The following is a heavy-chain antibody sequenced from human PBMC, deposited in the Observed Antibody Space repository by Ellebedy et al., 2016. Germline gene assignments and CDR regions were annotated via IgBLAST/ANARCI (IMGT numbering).Heavy chain of an antibody. CDR1: GYTFTSYA. CDR2: INAGNGNT. V-gene: IGHV1-3*01. J-gene: IGHJ6*02. CDR3: AREGCSSDVCNRGYYYGMDV. D-gene: IGHD2-8*01. Sequence: ASVKVSCKASGYTFTSYALHWVRLAPGQRLEWMGWINAGNGNTKQSQKFQGRVTITRDTSASTAYMELSSLRSEDTAVYYYAREGCSSDVCNRGYYYGMDVWGQGTTVTVSS.